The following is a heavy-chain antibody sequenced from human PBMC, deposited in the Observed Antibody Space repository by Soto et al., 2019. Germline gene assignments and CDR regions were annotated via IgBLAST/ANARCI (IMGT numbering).Heavy chain of an antibody. CDR3: ARSVAVPGAHIDY. D-gene: IGHD6-19*01. CDR2: IYHSGNT. Sequence: PSETLSLTCAVSGYAISSGSYWDWIRQPPGKGLEWLGSIYHSGNTYFNPSLGSRVTISVDTSKNEFSLRLSSVTAADTTVYFCARSVAVPGAHIDYWGQGTQVPVSS. V-gene: IGHV4-38-2*01. J-gene: IGHJ4*02. CDR1: GYAISSGSY.